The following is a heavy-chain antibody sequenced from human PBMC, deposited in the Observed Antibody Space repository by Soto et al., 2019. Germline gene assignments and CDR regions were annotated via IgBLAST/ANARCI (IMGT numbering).Heavy chain of an antibody. V-gene: IGHV3-30*18. J-gene: IGHJ2*01. CDR1: GIAFSGCG. Sequence: QVQPVESGGGVVQPGKSLRLSCAASGIAFSGCGMFWVRQTPSKGLEWVAAISSDGSQKDYADSVKARFTISRDNSKNTLYVPMNGLTTEDTAVYYCAKYLVRGHWYFDLWGRGTLVTVSS. CDR2: ISSDGSQK. D-gene: IGHD3-10*01. CDR3: AKYLVRGHWYFDL.